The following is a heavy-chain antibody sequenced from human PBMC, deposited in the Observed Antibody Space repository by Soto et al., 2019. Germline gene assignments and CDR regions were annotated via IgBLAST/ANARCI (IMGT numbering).Heavy chain of an antibody. CDR2: IYYSGTT. V-gene: IGHV4-39*07. Sequence: SETLSLTCTVSGGSISSSSYYWGWIRQPPGKGLEWIGSIYYSGTTFYNPSLKSRISLSVDTSKNQFSLRLTSVTAADTATYYCARVHVMVVAGSTFDYWGPGTLVTVSS. J-gene: IGHJ4*03. CDR1: GGSISSSSYY. CDR3: ARVHVMVVAGSTFDY. D-gene: IGHD6-19*01.